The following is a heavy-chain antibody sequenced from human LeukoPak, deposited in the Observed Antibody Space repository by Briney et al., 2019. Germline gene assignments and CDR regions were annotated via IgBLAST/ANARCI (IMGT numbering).Heavy chain of an antibody. CDR1: GGSFSGYY. J-gene: IGHJ4*02. Sequence: SETLSLTCAVYGGSFSGYYWSWIRQPPGKGLEWIGEINHSGSTNYNPSLKSRVTISVDTSKNQFSLKLSSVTAADTAVYYCARHGIVVVPAAKGAFNYWGQGTLVTVSS. V-gene: IGHV4-34*01. CDR3: ARHGIVVVPAAKGAFNY. CDR2: INHSGST. D-gene: IGHD2-2*01.